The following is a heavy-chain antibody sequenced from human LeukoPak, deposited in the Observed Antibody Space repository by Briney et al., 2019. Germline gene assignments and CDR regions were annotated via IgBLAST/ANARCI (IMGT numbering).Heavy chain of an antibody. V-gene: IGHV4-59*01. CDR3: ARVYYSSSYDYWYFDL. J-gene: IGHJ2*01. Sequence: SETLSLTCTVSGGSLSNYYWNWIRQPPGKGLEWVGYIYYSETANYNPSLQSRVTISVDTSKNQFSLKLTSVTAADTAVYYCARVYYSSSYDYWYFDLWGRGTLVTVSS. D-gene: IGHD6-13*01. CDR2: IYYSETA. CDR1: GGSLSNYY.